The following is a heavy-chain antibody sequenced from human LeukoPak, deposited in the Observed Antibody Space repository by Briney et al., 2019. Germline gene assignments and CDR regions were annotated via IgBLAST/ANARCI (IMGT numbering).Heavy chain of an antibody. Sequence: GASVKVSCKASGYTFTSYAMNWVRQAPGQGLEWMGWINTNTGNPTYAQGFTGRFVLSLDTSISTTYLQITSLKAEDTAVYYCVRTLYDSSGYFHYWGQGTLVTVSS. D-gene: IGHD3-22*01. V-gene: IGHV7-4-1*02. CDR2: INTNTGNP. J-gene: IGHJ4*02. CDR3: VRTLYDSSGYFHY. CDR1: GYTFTSYA.